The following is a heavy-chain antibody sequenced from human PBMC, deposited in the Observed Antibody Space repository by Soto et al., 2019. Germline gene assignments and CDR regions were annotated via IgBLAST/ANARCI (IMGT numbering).Heavy chain of an antibody. CDR1: GGTFSNYA. CDR3: ASRGERDYSDTSGYG. CDR2: IIPIFGTT. V-gene: IGHV1-69*12. Sequence: QVQLVQSGAEVKKPGSSVKVSCKASGGTFSNYALSWVRQAPGQGLEWMGDIIPIFGTTNNAQKFQGRVTITADEATITAYMELSSLRSEDTAVYYCASRGERDYSDTSGYGWGQGTLVTVSS. J-gene: IGHJ1*01. D-gene: IGHD3-22*01.